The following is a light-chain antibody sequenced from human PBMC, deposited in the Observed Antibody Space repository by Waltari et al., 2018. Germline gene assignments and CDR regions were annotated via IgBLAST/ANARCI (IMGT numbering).Light chain of an antibody. CDR3: QQSDNWPPIT. Sequence: EVVMTQSPAILSVSPGERATLSCRASQSVTTNVAWYQQKPVQTPRLLVFGASTRATGVPARFSGSGSGTDFTLTISDLQSDDFAVYYCQQSDNWPPITFGQGTRLEIK. CDR2: GAS. J-gene: IGKJ5*01. V-gene: IGKV3-15*01. CDR1: QSVTTN.